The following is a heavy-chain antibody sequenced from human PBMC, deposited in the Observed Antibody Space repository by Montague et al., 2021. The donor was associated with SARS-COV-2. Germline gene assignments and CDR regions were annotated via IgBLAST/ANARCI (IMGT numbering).Heavy chain of an antibody. Sequence: SLRLSCAASGFTFSSYAMHWVRQAPGKGLEWVAVISYDGSNKYYADSVKGRFTISRDNSKNTLYLQMNSLRAEDTAVYYCARDGAAGYYDSSGYYYTTDASFYMDVWGKGTTVTVSS. D-gene: IGHD3-22*01. CDR3: ARDGAAGYYDSSGYYYTTDASFYMDV. CDR2: ISYDGSNK. CDR1: GFTFSSYA. V-gene: IGHV3-30*04. J-gene: IGHJ6*03.